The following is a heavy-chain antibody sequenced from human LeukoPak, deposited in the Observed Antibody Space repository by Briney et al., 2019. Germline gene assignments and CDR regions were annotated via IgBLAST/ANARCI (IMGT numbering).Heavy chain of an antibody. D-gene: IGHD3-10*01. V-gene: IGHV3-53*01. CDR3: AKPMVRGVMGYYFDY. J-gene: IGHJ4*02. CDR2: IYSGGST. Sequence: GGSLRLSCAASGFTVSSNYMSWVRQAPGKGLEWVSVIYSGGSTYYADSVKGRFTISRDNSKNTLYLQMNSLRAEDTAVYYCAKPMVRGVMGYYFDYWGQGTLVTVSS. CDR1: GFTVSSNY.